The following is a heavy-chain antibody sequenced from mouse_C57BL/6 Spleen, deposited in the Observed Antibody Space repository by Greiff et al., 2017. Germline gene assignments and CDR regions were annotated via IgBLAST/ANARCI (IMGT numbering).Heavy chain of an antibody. J-gene: IGHJ1*03. CDR3: ARESLYYYGSSPHWYFDV. CDR2: INPSNGGT. CDR1: GYTFTSYW. Sequence: QVQLQQPGTELVKPGASVKLSCKASGYTFTSYWMHWVKQRPGQGLEWIGNINPSNGGTNYNEKFKSKATLTVDKSSSTAYMQLSSLTSEDSAVYYCARESLYYYGSSPHWYFDVWGTGTTVTVSS. D-gene: IGHD1-1*01. V-gene: IGHV1-53*01.